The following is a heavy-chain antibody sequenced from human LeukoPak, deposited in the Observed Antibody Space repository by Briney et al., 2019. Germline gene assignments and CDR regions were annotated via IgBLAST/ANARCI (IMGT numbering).Heavy chain of an antibody. J-gene: IGHJ4*02. CDR3: AKDPGLLLWFGESQLFDY. CDR1: GFTFSSYA. D-gene: IGHD3-10*01. Sequence: PGGSLRLSCAASGFTFSSYAMSWVRQAPGKGLEWVSAISGSGGSTHYADSVKGQFTISRDNSKNTLYLQMNSLRAEDTAVYYCAKDPGLLLWFGESQLFDYWGQGTLVTVSS. V-gene: IGHV3-23*01. CDR2: ISGSGGST.